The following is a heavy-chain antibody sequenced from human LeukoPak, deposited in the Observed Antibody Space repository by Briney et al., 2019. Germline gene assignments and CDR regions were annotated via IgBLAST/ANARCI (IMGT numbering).Heavy chain of an antibody. V-gene: IGHV3-30*18. J-gene: IGHJ4*02. Sequence: GVSLRLSCAAPGFTFSSYGMHWVRQAPGKGLEWVAVISYDGSNKYYADSVKGRFTISRDNSKNTLYLQMNSLRAEDTAVYYCAKDSSSGSCEFDYWGQGTLVTVSS. CDR2: ISYDGSNK. CDR1: GFTFSSYG. CDR3: AKDSSSGSCEFDY. D-gene: IGHD1-26*01.